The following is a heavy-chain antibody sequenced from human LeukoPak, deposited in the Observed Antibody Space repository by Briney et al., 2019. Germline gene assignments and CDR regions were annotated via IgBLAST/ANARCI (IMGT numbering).Heavy chain of an antibody. Sequence: SVKVSCKASGFTFTSSAVQWVRQARGQRLEWIGWIVVGSGNTNYAQKFQERVTITRDMSTSTAYMELSSLRSEDTAVYYCAADHNWNYGGGGIDPWGQGTLVTVSS. J-gene: IGHJ5*02. D-gene: IGHD1-7*01. CDR2: IVVGSGNT. V-gene: IGHV1-58*01. CDR3: AADHNWNYGGGGIDP. CDR1: GFTFTSSA.